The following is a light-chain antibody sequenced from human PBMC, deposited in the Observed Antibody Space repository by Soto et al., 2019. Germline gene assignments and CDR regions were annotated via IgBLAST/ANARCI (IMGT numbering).Light chain of an antibody. V-gene: IGLV2-14*01. Sequence: QSVLTQPASVSGSPGQSITISCTGTSSDVGGYNYVSWYQQHPGKAPKLMIYEVSNRPSGVSNRFSGPKSGNTASLTISGLQAEDEADYYCCAYAATYTYVFGTGTQVTVL. CDR1: SSDVGGYNY. CDR3: CAYAATYTYV. J-gene: IGLJ1*01. CDR2: EVS.